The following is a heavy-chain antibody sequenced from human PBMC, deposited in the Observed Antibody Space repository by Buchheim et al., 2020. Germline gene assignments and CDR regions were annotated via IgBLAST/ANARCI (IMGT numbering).Heavy chain of an antibody. CDR3: AREMATITYYYYGMDV. J-gene: IGHJ6*02. CDR1: GFTFSSYA. CDR2: ISYDGSNK. D-gene: IGHD5-24*01. Sequence: QVQLVESGGGVVQPGRSLRLSCAASGFTFSSYAMHWVRQAPGKGLEWVAVISYDGSNKYYADSVKGRFTISRDNSKNTLYLQMNSLRAEDTAVYYCAREMATITYYYYGMDVWGQGTT. V-gene: IGHV3-30-3*01.